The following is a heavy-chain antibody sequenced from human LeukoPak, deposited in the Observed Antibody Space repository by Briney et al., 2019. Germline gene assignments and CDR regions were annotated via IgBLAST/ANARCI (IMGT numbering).Heavy chain of an antibody. D-gene: IGHD1-1*01. J-gene: IGHJ5*02. CDR1: GGTFSSYA. CDR3: AGLGYPWVNWFDP. V-gene: IGHV1-69*05. Sequence: ASVKVSCKASGGTFSSYAISWVRQAPGQGLEWMGGIIPIFGTANYAQKFQGRVTITTDESTSTAYMELSSLRSEDTAVYYCAGLGYPWVNWFDPWGQGTLVTVSS. CDR2: IIPIFGTA.